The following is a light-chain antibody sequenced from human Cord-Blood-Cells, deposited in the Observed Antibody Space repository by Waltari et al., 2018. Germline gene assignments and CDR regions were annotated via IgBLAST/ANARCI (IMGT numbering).Light chain of an antibody. CDR1: TGNVVGFTL. CDR2: EVS. CDR3: SSYTSSSTLV. V-gene: IGLV2-14*01. Sequence: QSARTQPAPVSGSPGRSITIPSPGPTGNVVGFTLSSWYQQHPGKAPKLMIYEVSNRPSGVSNRFSGSKSGNTASLTISGLQAEDEADYYCSSYTSSSTLVFGTGTKVTVL. J-gene: IGLJ1*01.